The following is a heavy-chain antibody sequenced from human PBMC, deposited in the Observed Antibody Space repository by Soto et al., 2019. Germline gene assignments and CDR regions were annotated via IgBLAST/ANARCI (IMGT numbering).Heavy chain of an antibody. J-gene: IGHJ4*02. Sequence: QITLKESGPTLVRPTQTLTLTCTFSGFSLSTSGVGVGWIRQPPGKALEWLALIYWDDDKRYSPSLKSRLTITKDTSKNQLVLTMTNMDPVDTATYYCAHSRWSISPGAFDYWGQGTLVTVSS. CDR2: IYWDDDK. CDR1: GFSLSTSGVG. CDR3: AHSRWSISPGAFDY. D-gene: IGHD1-26*01. V-gene: IGHV2-5*02.